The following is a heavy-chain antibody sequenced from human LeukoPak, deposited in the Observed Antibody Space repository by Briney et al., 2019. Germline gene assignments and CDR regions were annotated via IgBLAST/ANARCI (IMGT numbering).Heavy chain of an antibody. CDR3: WAGRGRLGAGSTRYYYYMDV. Sequence: ASVTLSLTASGYTFTSYYMHWVWHPQGQGLELMGWININSSGTNNYQKFQGRGTMTRATAISTDYLELRRLSTADAAAAYYWAGRGRLGAGSTRYYYYMDVWGKGTTVTVSS. V-gene: IGHV1-2*02. CDR1: GYTFTSYY. CDR2: ININSSGT. J-gene: IGHJ6*03. D-gene: IGHD3-10*01.